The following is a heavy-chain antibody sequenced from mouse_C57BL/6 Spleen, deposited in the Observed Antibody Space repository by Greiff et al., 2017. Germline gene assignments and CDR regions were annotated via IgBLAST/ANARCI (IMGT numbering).Heavy chain of an antibody. CDR2: IYPGNSDT. J-gene: IGHJ2*01. Sequence: VQLQQSGTVLARPGASVTMSCKTSGYTFTSYWMHWVKQRPGQGLEWIGAIYPGNSDTSYNQKFKGKAKLTAVTSASTAYMELSSLTNEDAAVYYCTRAITTVVAPYYFDYWGQGTTLTVSS. V-gene: IGHV1-5*01. CDR3: TRAITTVVAPYYFDY. CDR1: GYTFTSYW. D-gene: IGHD1-1*01.